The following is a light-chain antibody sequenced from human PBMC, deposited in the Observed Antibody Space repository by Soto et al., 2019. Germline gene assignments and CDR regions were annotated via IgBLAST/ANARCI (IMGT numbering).Light chain of an antibody. CDR2: DAS. J-gene: IGKJ5*01. CDR3: QVRSNWPPSIT. V-gene: IGKV3-11*01. CDR1: QSVGTY. Sequence: EVVLTQSPATLSLSPWERATLSCRASQSVGTYLAWYQQKTGQAPRLLIYDASNRATGIPARFSGSGSGTDFTLTISGLEPEDFAVYYCQVRSNWPPSITFGQGTRLEIK.